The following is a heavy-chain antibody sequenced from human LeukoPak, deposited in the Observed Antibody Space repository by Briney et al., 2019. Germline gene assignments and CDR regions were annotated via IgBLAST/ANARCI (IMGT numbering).Heavy chain of an antibody. CDR1: GGSISSYY. J-gene: IGHJ4*02. Sequence: PETLSLTCTVSGGSISSYYWSWIRQPAGKGLEWIGRIYTSGSTNYNPSLKSRVTISVDTSKNQFSLKLSSVTAADTAVYYCARRDSSSCIDYWGQGTLVTVSS. V-gene: IGHV4-4*07. CDR2: IYTSGST. CDR3: ARRDSSSCIDY. D-gene: IGHD6-13*01.